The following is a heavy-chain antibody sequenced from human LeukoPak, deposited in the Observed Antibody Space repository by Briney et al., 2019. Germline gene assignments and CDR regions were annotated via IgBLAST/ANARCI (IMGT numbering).Heavy chain of an antibody. D-gene: IGHD3-10*01. Sequence: GGSLRLSCAASGFTFSNYGMHWVRQAPGKGLDWVAFISYDGSNTYYVDSVKGRFTISRDNSKNTLYLQMNRLRTEDTAVYYCAKGYGSGSYSTDYWGQGTLVTVSS. CDR3: AKGYGSGSYSTDY. CDR1: GFTFSNYG. CDR2: ISYDGSNT. V-gene: IGHV3-30*18. J-gene: IGHJ4*02.